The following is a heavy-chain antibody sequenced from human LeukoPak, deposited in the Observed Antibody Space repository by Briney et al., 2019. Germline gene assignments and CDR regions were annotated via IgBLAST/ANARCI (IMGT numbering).Heavy chain of an antibody. J-gene: IGHJ4*02. D-gene: IGHD6-19*01. CDR2: IYPGDSDT. V-gene: IGHV5-51*01. CDR1: GYSFTSYW. CDR3: ARQIADSSGPIDY. Sequence: GESLKISCKGSGYSFTSYWIGWVRQMPGKGLEWMGIIYPGDSDTRYSPSFQGQVTISADKSISNAYLQWSSLKASDTAMYYCARQIADSSGPIDYWGQGALVTVSS.